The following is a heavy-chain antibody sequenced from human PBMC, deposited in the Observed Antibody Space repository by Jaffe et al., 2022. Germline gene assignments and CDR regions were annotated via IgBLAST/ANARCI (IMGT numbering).Heavy chain of an antibody. CDR2: IWYDGSRT. CDR3: ARDGAGLEDR. J-gene: IGHJ5*02. D-gene: IGHD3-10*01. V-gene: IGHV3-30*02. Sequence: QVHLVESGGGVVQPGGSLRLSCAASGFIFSTSGMHWVRQAPGKGLEWVAFIWYDGSRTYYADSVKGRFTISKDNSKNILYLQMNSLRSEDTALYYCARDGAGLEDRWGQGTLATVSS. CDR1: GFIFSTSG.